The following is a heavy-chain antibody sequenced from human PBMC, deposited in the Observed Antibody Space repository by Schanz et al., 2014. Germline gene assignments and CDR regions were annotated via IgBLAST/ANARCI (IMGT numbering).Heavy chain of an antibody. D-gene: IGHD6-6*01. CDR2: ISSSSSYI. Sequence: VQVVESGGGVVKPGGSLRLSCAASGFTFSTYYMNWVRQAPGKGLEWVSSISSSSSYISYADSVKGRFTISRDNAKNSLYLQMNSLRVEDTAVYYCARVGRDYISSSVLDSLHYWGQGSLVTVS. CDR1: GFTFSTYY. CDR3: ARVGRDYISSSVLDSLHY. V-gene: IGHV3-21*04. J-gene: IGHJ4*02.